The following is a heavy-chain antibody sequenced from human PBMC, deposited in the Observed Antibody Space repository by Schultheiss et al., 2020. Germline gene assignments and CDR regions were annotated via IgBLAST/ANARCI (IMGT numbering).Heavy chain of an antibody. CDR1: GFTFSSYS. CDR2: ISSSSSYI. D-gene: IGHD2-15*01. V-gene: IGHV3-21*01. J-gene: IGHJ6*02. Sequence: GGSLRLSCAASGFTFSSYSMNWVRQAPGKGLEWVSSISSSSSYIYYADSVKGRFTISRDNAKNSLYLQMNSLRAEDTAVYYCARDHPYCSCGSCYSVPYYYYYGMDVWGQGTTVTVSS. CDR3: ARDHPYCSCGSCYSVPYYYYYGMDV.